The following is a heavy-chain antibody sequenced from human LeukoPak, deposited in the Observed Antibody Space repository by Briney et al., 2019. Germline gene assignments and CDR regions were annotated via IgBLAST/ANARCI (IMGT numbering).Heavy chain of an antibody. V-gene: IGHV1-46*01. Sequence: ASVKVSCKASGYTFTSYYMHWVRQAPGQGPEWMGIINPRGGSTDYAQKFQGRVSMTRDTSTSTVYMELSSLRSEDTAVYYCARVGITAATADYWGQGTLVTVSS. CDR1: GYTFTSYY. J-gene: IGHJ4*02. D-gene: IGHD6-25*01. CDR2: INPRGGST. CDR3: ARVGITAATADY.